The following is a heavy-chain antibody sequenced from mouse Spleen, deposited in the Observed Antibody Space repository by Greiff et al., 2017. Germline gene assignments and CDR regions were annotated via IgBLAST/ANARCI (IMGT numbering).Heavy chain of an antibody. V-gene: IGHV1-4*01. CDR3: AREDYGSSYRFAY. D-gene: IGHD1-1*01. CDR2: INPSSGYT. CDR1: GYTFTSYT. J-gene: IGHJ3*01. Sequence: QVQLQQSGAELARPGASVKMSCKASGYTFTSYTMHWVKQRPGQGLEWIGYINPSSGYTKYNQKFKDKATLTADKSSSTAYMQLSSLTSEDSAVYYCAREDYGSSYRFAYWGQGTLVTVSA.